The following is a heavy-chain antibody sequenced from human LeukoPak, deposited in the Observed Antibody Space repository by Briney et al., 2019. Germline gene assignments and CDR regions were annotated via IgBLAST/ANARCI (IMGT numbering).Heavy chain of an antibody. V-gene: IGHV1-18*01. J-gene: IGHJ4*02. CDR2: ISAYNGNT. D-gene: IGHD6-19*01. CDR1: GYTFTSYG. CDR3: ARALSIRQWLPFDY. Sequence: GASVKVSCKASGYTFTSYGISWVRQAPGQGLEWMGWISAYNGNTNYAQKLQGRVTMTTDTSTSTAYMELRSLRSDDTAVYYCARALSIRQWLPFDYWGQGTLVTVSS.